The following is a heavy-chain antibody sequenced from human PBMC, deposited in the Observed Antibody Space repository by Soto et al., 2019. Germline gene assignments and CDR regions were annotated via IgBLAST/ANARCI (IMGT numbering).Heavy chain of an antibody. CDR1: GGTLSDHG. J-gene: IGHJ3*02. V-gene: IGHV1-69*06. CDR3: ARGVYGSGNYYTGPSAFDI. Sequence: QVQLEQSGAEVKKPGSSVKVSCKASGGTLSDHGVAWLRQAPGQGLEWMGGTIPVFNTAKYAQKFQGRVTVTAAKFTNIAYMELSSLRSDDTAFYFCARGVYGSGNYYTGPSAFDIWGQGTMVIVSS. D-gene: IGHD3-10*01. CDR2: TIPVFNTA.